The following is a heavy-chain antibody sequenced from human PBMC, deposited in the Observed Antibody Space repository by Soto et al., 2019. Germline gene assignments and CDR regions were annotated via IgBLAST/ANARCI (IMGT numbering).Heavy chain of an antibody. J-gene: IGHJ4*02. D-gene: IGHD6-13*01. CDR3: ARDNWVYSSSWYVDY. CDR1: GYTFTSYY. Sequence: ASVKVSCKASGYTFTSYYMHWVRQAPGQGLEWMGIINPSGGSTSYAQKFQGRVTMTRDTSTSTVYMELSSLRSEDTAVYYCARDNWVYSSSWYVDYWGQGTLVTVSS. CDR2: INPSGGST. V-gene: IGHV1-46*03.